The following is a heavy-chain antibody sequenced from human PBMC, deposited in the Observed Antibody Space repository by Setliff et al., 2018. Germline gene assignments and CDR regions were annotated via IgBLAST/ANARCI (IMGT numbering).Heavy chain of an antibody. V-gene: IGHV4-59*01. J-gene: IGHJ6*02. CDR3: VRDRTAYSYGLDV. Sequence: KPSETLSLTCSVSGGSISPYFWGWIRQPPGKGLEWIGYIYHNGNTNFNPSLKTRVTMSVDTSKNQFALNLTSVTAADTAVYYCVRDRTAYSYGLDVWGQGTTVTSP. D-gene: IGHD5-18*01. CDR1: GGSISPYF. CDR2: IYHNGNT.